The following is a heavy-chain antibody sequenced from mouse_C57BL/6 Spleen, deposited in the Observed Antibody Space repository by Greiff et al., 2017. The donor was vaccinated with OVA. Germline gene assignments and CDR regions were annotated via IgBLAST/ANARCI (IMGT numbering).Heavy chain of an antibody. V-gene: IGHV1-15*01. J-gene: IGHJ4*01. Sequence: QVQLKQSGAEPVRPGASVTLSCKASGYTFTDYEMHWVKQTPVHGLEWIGAIDPETGGTAYNQKFKGKAILTADKSSSTAYMELRSLTSEDSAVYYCTRLKYLDSMDYWGQGTSVTVSS. D-gene: IGHD5-1*01. CDR1: GYTFTDYE. CDR3: TRLKYLDSMDY. CDR2: IDPETGGT.